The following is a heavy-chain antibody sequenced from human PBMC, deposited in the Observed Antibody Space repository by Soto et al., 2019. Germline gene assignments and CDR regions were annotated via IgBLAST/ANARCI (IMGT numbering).Heavy chain of an antibody. Sequence: GGSLRLSCAASGFTFISYAISWVRLAPGKGLEWVSTITGSGSGYNTFYTDSVKGRFSISRDNAKNSVYLDMNSLSAEDTAVYYCARESEDLTSNFDYWGQGTLVTVSS. CDR2: ITGSGSGYNT. CDR3: ARESEDLTSNFDY. V-gene: IGHV3-23*01. J-gene: IGHJ4*02. CDR1: GFTFISYA.